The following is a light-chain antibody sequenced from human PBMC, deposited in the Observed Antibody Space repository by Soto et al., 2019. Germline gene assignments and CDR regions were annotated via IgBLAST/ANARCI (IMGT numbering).Light chain of an antibody. CDR1: SSNIGSNT. Sequence: QAVVTQPPSASGTPGRRVTISCSGSSSNIGSNTVNWYQQLPGTAPKLLIYSDNQRPSGVPDRFSVSKSGTSVSLAISGLQSDDEADYYCAAWDDSLNGLVFGGGTKVTVL. CDR3: AAWDDSLNGLV. V-gene: IGLV1-44*01. J-gene: IGLJ2*01. CDR2: SDN.